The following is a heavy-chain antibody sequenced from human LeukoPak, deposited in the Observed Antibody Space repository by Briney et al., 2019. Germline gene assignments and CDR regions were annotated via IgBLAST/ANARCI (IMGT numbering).Heavy chain of an antibody. D-gene: IGHD3-10*01. V-gene: IGHV1-18*01. CDR2: ISAYNGNT. Sequence: ASVKVSCKASGYTFTSYGISWVRQAPGQGLEGMGWISAYNGNTNYAQKLQGRVTITTDTFTSTAYMELRSLRSDDTAVYYCARDSPGGSGSYNWFDPWGQGTLVTVSS. CDR3: ARDSPGGSGSYNWFDP. CDR1: GYTFTSYG. J-gene: IGHJ5*02.